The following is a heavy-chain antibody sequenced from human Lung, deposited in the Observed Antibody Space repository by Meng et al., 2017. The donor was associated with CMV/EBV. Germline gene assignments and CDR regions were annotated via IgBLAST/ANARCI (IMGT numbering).Heavy chain of an antibody. Sequence: QPQLGQTGAEVETPGALVKVPCKASGYSFSTFGISWVRQVPGQRLEWVGWSSTRYGQTRYAQNLQGRVILSTDTSTNTAYMTLRDLTFDDTAVDFCARESERFGELYDYWRQGTLVTVSS. D-gene: IGHD3-10*01. CDR3: ARESERFGELYDY. CDR2: SSTRYGQT. J-gene: IGHJ4*02. CDR1: GYSFSTFG. V-gene: IGHV1-18*01.